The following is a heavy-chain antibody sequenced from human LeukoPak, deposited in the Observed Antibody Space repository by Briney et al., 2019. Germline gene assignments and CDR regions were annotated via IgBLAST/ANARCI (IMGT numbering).Heavy chain of an antibody. D-gene: IGHD1-7*01. V-gene: IGHV1-2*02. CDR1: GYVFLGFY. Sequence: ASVKVSCKASGYVFLGFYINWVRQAPGQGLEWMGWLNPITGDTKLAQQFRGRVTMTRDTSITTAYMELSSLRSDDTAIYYCAKDRTGTTYSFDFWGQGTDVTVSS. CDR2: LNPITGDT. J-gene: IGHJ3*01. CDR3: AKDRTGTTYSFDF.